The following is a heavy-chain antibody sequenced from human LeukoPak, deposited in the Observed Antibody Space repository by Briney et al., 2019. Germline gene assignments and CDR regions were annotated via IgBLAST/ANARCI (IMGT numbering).Heavy chain of an antibody. CDR2: IIPIFGTT. CDR1: GGTFTNYA. J-gene: IGHJ4*02. CDR3: AREAVGGMAPGDY. V-gene: IGHV1-69*05. Sequence: SVKVSCKASGGTFTNYAISWVRQAPGQGLERMGGIIPIFGTTNYAQKFQGRVTMTRDTSTSTVYMELSSLRSEDTAVYYCAREAVGGMAPGDYWGQGTLVTVSS. D-gene: IGHD5-24*01.